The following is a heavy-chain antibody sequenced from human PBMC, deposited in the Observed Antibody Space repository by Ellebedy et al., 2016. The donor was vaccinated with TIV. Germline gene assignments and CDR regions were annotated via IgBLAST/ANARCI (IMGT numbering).Heavy chain of an antibody. CDR2: ISYDGSNK. CDR3: ARAGYSSSY. V-gene: IGHV3-30*03. D-gene: IGHD6-13*01. Sequence: GESLKISCAASGFTFSRYGMHWVRQAPGKGLEWVAVISYDGSNKYYADSVKGRFTISRDNSKNTLYLQMNSLRAEDTAVYYCARAGYSSSYWGQGTLVTVSS. CDR1: GFTFSRYG. J-gene: IGHJ4*02.